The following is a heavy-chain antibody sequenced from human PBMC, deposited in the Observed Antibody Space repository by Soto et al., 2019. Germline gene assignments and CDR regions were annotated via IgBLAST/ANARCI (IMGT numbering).Heavy chain of an antibody. J-gene: IGHJ4*02. CDR1: GGIFSTYA. V-gene: IGHV1-69*01. CDR3: XXXXXXXXXXXXXNRIDF. CDR2: IIPIFGTP. Sequence: QVQLVQSGAEVKKPGSSVKVSCKASGGIFSTYAISWLRQAPGQGLEWMGGIIPIFGTPNYAQRFQGRVTITADESTXXXYXXXXXXXXXXXXXXXXXXXXXXXXXXXXXNRIDFWGQGTLVTVSS. D-gene: IGHD1-20*01.